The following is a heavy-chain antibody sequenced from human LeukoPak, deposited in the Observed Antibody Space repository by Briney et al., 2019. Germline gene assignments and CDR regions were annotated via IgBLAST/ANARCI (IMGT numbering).Heavy chain of an antibody. J-gene: IGHJ5*02. CDR3: ARGPRITMIVVVIKGWFDP. Sequence: SETLSLTCAVYGGSFSGYYWSWIRQPPGKGLEWIGEINHSGSTNYNPSLKSRVTISVDTSKNQFSLKLSSVTAADTAVYYCARGPRITMIVVVIKGWFDPGAREPWSPSPQ. V-gene: IGHV4-34*01. CDR2: INHSGST. CDR1: GGSFSGYY. D-gene: IGHD3-22*01.